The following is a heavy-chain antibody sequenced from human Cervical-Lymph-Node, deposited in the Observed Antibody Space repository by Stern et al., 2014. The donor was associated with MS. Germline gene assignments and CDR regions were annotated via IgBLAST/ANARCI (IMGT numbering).Heavy chain of an antibody. V-gene: IGHV3-74*02. CDR2: INSDGSRT. CDR1: GFTFSSQW. Sequence: VQLVQSGGGVVQPGGSLRLSCVASGFTFSSQWMHWVRHAPGKGLVWVSRINSDGSRTTYADFVKGRFTISRDNAKKTLYLQMDSLRAEDTAVYYCARSNYGMDVWGQGTTVTVSS. J-gene: IGHJ6*02. D-gene: IGHD2-8*01. CDR3: ARSNYGMDV.